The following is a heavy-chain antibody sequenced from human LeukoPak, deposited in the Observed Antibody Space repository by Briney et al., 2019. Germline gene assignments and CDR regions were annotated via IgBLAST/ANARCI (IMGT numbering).Heavy chain of an antibody. V-gene: IGHV1-69*02. CDR2: IIPILGIA. CDR1: GGTFSSDT. CDR3: ASQYGDAFDI. J-gene: IGHJ3*02. D-gene: IGHD2-8*01. Sequence: SVKVSCKASGGTFSSDTINWVRQAPGQGLEWMGRIIPILGIANYAQKFQGRVTITADKSTSTAYMELSSLRSEDTAVYYCASQYGDAFDIWGQGTMVTASS.